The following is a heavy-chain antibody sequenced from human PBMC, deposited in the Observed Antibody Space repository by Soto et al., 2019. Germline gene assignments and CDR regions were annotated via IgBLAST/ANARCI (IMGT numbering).Heavy chain of an antibody. J-gene: IGHJ4*02. CDR3: AKVPTYYYGSGSYYRASYYFDY. D-gene: IGHD3-10*01. V-gene: IGHV3-23*01. CDR1: GFTFSSYA. CDR2: ISGSGGST. Sequence: EVQLLESGGGLVQPGGSLRLSCAASGFTFSSYAMSWVRQAPGKGLEWVSAISGSGGSTYYADSVKGRFTISRDHSKNTLYLQMNSLRAEDTAVYYCAKVPTYYYGSGSYYRASYYFDYWGQGTLVTVSS.